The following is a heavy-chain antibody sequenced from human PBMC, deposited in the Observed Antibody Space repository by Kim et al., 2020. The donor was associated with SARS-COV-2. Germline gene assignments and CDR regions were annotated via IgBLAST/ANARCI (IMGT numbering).Heavy chain of an antibody. J-gene: IGHJ4*02. V-gene: IGHV3-23*01. D-gene: IGHD5-12*01. CDR3: AKRSNRKYSGDDFGHFDY. Sequence: KGRFTISRDHSRNTLYLQMNSLRAEDTAVYFCAKRSNRKYSGDDFGHFDYWGQGTLVTVSS.